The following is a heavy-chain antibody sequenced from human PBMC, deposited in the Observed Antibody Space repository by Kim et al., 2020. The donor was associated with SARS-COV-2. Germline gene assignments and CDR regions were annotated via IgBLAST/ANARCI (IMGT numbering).Heavy chain of an antibody. V-gene: IGHV4-39*01. CDR3: ARAGYSIIKDAFDI. D-gene: IGHD6-13*01. J-gene: IGHJ3*02. Sequence: NPPLKLQVPISVETSKNQFSLQLSSVTAADTAVYYCARAGYSIIKDAFDIWGQGTMVTVSS.